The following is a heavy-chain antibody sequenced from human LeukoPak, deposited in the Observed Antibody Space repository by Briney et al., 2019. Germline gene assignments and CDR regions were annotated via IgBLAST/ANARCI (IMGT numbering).Heavy chain of an antibody. CDR3: ARQDSSGYEDY. J-gene: IGHJ4*02. V-gene: IGHV4-34*01. CDR2: INHSGST. Sequence: TSETLSLTCAVYGGSFSGYYWSWIRQPPGKGLEWIGEINHSGSTNYNPSLKSRVTISVDTSKNQFSLKLSSVTAADTAVYYCARQDSSGYEDYWGQGTLVTVSS. CDR1: GGSFSGYY. D-gene: IGHD3-22*01.